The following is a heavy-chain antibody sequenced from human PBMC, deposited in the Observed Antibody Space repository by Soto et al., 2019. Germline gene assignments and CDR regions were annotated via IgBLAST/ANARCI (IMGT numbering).Heavy chain of an antibody. Sequence: SETLSLTCAVYGGSFSGYYWSWMRQPPGKGLEWIGEINHSGSTNYNPSLKSRVTISVDTSKNQFSLKLSSVTAADTAVYYCARESEDLTSNFDYWGQGTLVTVSS. CDR1: GGSFSGYY. J-gene: IGHJ4*02. CDR2: INHSGST. CDR3: ARESEDLTSNFDY. V-gene: IGHV4-34*01.